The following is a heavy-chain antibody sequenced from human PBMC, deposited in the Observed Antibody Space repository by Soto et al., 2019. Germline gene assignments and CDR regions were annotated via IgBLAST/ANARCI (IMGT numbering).Heavy chain of an antibody. CDR2: IFPGDSDT. J-gene: IGHJ5*02. D-gene: IGHD6-19*01. Sequence: PGESLKISCKASGYSFTSYWIAWVRQMPGKGLEWMGIIFPGDSDTRYSPSFQGQVTISADKSISTAYLQWSSLKASDTAMYYCARPDSSGWNWFDPWGQGTLVTVS. CDR3: ARPDSSGWNWFDP. CDR1: GYSFTSYW. V-gene: IGHV5-51*01.